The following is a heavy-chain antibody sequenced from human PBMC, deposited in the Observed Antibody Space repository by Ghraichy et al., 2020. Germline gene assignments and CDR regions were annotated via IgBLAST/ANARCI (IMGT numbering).Heavy chain of an antibody. V-gene: IGHV2-5*01. CDR3: AHLRDSGVFGMGV. CDR2: IFSNGDR. J-gene: IGHJ6*02. D-gene: IGHD7-27*01. CDR1: GFSLSTSAVG. Sequence: SGPTLVKPTQTLTLTCTFSGFSLSTSAVGVAWIRQPPGKALEWLALIFSNGDRRYSPSLQSSLTITEGTSKHQVVLTMTNMDPVDTATYYFAHLRDSGVFGMGVGGQGNTVTVSS.